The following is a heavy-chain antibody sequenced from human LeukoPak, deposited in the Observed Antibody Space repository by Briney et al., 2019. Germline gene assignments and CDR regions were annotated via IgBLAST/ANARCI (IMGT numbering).Heavy chain of an antibody. D-gene: IGHD3-22*01. CDR1: GYTFTAYY. V-gene: IGHV1-2*02. J-gene: IGHJ5*02. CDR2: INPNSGAT. Sequence: ASVKVSCKASGYTFTAYYMHWVRQAPGQGLEWMGCINPNSGATSYAQKFQGRVTMTRDTSVSTAYMELSSLRSDDTAVYFSASNFASSGYFSFYPWGQGTLVTVSS. CDR3: ASNFASSGYFSFYP.